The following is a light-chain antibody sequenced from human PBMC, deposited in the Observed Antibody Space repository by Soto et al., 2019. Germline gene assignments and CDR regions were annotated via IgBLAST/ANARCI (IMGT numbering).Light chain of an antibody. CDR3: SSSTSSKTYV. Sequence: QSVLAQPASVSGSPGQSITISCTGTSSDVGGYDFVSWYQQHPGKAPKLMISDVSNRPSGGSNRFSGSKSGNTASLTISGLQAEDEADYYCSSSTSSKTYVFATGPKVTVL. CDR2: DVS. V-gene: IGLV2-14*01. CDR1: SSDVGGYDF. J-gene: IGLJ1*01.